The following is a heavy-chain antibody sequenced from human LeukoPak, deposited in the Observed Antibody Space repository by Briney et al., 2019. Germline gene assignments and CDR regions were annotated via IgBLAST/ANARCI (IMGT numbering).Heavy chain of an antibody. CDR3: ARAGYSYGYHDY. CDR2: INTDGSST. CDR1: GFTFSSYW. V-gene: IGHV3-74*01. D-gene: IGHD5-18*01. Sequence: GGSLRLSCAASGFTFSSYWMHWVRQAPGKGLVWVSRINTDGSSTSYADSVKGRFTISRDNAKNTLYLQMNSLRAEDTAVYYCARAGYSYGYHDYWGQGTLVTVSS. J-gene: IGHJ4*02.